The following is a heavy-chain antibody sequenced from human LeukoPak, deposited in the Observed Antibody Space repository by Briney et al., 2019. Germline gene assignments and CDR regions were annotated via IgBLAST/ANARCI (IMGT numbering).Heavy chain of an antibody. V-gene: IGHV4-39*01. CDR1: GGSISSGSYY. Sequence: SETLSLTCTVSGGSISSGSYYWGWIRQPPGKGLEWIGSIFYSGNTYNNPSLKSRVTLSVDTLKNQFSLKMRSATAADTAVFYCARHSSDWRRFVYWGQGTLVTVSS. CDR3: ARHSSDWRRFVY. D-gene: IGHD6-19*01. CDR2: IFYSGNT. J-gene: IGHJ4*01.